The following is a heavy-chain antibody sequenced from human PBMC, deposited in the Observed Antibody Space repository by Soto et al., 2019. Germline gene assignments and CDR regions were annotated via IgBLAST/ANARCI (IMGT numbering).Heavy chain of an antibody. Sequence: SETLSLTCTVSGGPISLDYWSWIRQPPGKGLEWIGYIYYSGGTRYNPSLQSRVTMSLDTSQRQVSLTLSSVTAADTAVYYCAKARVKGVSPDFDSWGQGILVTVSS. J-gene: IGHJ4*02. D-gene: IGHD2-8*01. CDR2: IYYSGGT. CDR3: AKARVKGVSPDFDS. V-gene: IGHV4-59*01. CDR1: GGPISLDY.